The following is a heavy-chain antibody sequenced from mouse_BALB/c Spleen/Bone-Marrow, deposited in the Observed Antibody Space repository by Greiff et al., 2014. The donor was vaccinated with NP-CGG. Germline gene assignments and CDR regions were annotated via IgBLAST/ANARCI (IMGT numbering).Heavy chain of an antibody. Sequence: QVQLQQSGAELMKPGASVKISCKATGYTFSSYWIEWVKQRPGHGLEWIGEILPGSGSTNYTEKFKGKATFTADTSSNTAYMQISSLTSEDSAVYYCARNYGFDYWGQGTTLTVSS. CDR2: ILPGSGST. D-gene: IGHD1-1*01. CDR3: ARNYGFDY. V-gene: IGHV1-9*01. J-gene: IGHJ2*01. CDR1: GYTFSSYW.